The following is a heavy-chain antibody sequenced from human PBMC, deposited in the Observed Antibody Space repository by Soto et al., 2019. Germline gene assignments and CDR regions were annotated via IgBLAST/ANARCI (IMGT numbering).Heavy chain of an antibody. V-gene: IGHV3-53*01. CDR3: AVLTSLDY. D-gene: IGHD2-15*01. CDR2: IYSGGST. J-gene: IGHJ4*02. CDR1: GFTVSSNY. Sequence: EVQLVESGGGLIQPGGSLRLSCAASGFTVSSNYMSWVRQAPGKGLEWVSVIYSGGSTYYADSVKGRFTISRDNSKTPLYLQMTRLRAEDTAVYYCAVLTSLDYWGQGTLVTVSS.